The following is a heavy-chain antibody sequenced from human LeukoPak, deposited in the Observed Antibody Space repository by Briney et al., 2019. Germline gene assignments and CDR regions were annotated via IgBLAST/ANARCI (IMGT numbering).Heavy chain of an antibody. CDR1: GFTFSSFA. V-gene: IGHV3-23*01. J-gene: IGHJ4*02. CDR3: AKSFWGVEYYFDY. D-gene: IGHD3-16*01. Sequence: GGSLRLSCAASGFTFSSFAMSWVRQAPGKGLEWVSAISGSGGSTYYADSVKGRFTISRDNSKNTLYLQMNSLRAEDTAVYYCAKSFWGVEYYFDYWGQGTLVTVSS. CDR2: ISGSGGST.